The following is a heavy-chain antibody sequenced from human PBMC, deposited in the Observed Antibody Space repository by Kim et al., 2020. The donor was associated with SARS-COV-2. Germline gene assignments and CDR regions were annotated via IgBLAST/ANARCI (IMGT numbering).Heavy chain of an antibody. J-gene: IGHJ5*02. CDR3: AKRNLAGPEITLQGFDP. V-gene: IGHV3-23*01. D-gene: IGHD3-16*01. Sequence: GGSLRLSCAASGFTFTSYAMSWVRQAPGKGLEWVSAISGSGGSTYYADSVKGRFTISRDNSKNTLYLQMNSLRTEDTAVYYCAKRNLAGPEITLQGFDPWGQGTLVTVSS. CDR1: GFTFTSYA. CDR2: ISGSGGST.